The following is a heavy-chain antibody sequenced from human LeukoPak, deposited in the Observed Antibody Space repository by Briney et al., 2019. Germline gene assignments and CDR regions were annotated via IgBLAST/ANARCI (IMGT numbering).Heavy chain of an antibody. Sequence: GASVKVSCKASGYTFTSYYMHWVRQAPGQGLEWMGIINPSGGSTSYAQKFQGRVTMTRDMSTSTVYMELRSLRSDDTAVYYCARVGGSPGLNYYDSSGYYYNWFDPWGQGTLVTVSS. CDR3: ARVGGSPGLNYYDSSGYYYNWFDP. D-gene: IGHD3-22*01. J-gene: IGHJ5*02. V-gene: IGHV1-46*01. CDR2: INPSGGST. CDR1: GYTFTSYY.